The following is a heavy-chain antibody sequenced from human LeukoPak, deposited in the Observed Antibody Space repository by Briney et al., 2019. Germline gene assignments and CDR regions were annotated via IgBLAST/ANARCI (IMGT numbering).Heavy chain of an antibody. CDR3: AKDRELRGYSYGDY. Sequence: PGGSLRLSCAASGFTFDDYTMHWVRQAPGKGLEWVSLISWDGGSTYYADSVKGRFTISRDNSKNSLYLQMNSLRTEDTALYYCAKDRELRGYSYGDYWGQGTLVTVSS. CDR1: GFTFDDYT. CDR2: ISWDGGST. D-gene: IGHD5-18*01. V-gene: IGHV3-43*01. J-gene: IGHJ4*02.